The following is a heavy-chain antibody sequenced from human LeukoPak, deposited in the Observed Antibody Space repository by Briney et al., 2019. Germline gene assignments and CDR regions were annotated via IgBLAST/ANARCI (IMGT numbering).Heavy chain of an antibody. CDR3: ARAKYVDIVATIPDY. D-gene: IGHD5-12*01. Sequence: GGSLRLSCAASGFTFSSYAMHWVRQAPGKGLEWVAVISYDGSNKYYADSVKGRFTISRDNSKNTLYLQMNSLRAEDTAVYYCARAKYVDIVATIPDYWGQGTLITVSS. J-gene: IGHJ4*02. V-gene: IGHV3-30-3*01. CDR1: GFTFSSYA. CDR2: ISYDGSNK.